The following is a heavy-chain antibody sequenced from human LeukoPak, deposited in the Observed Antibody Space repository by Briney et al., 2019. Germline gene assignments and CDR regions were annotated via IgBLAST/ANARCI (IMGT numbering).Heavy chain of an antibody. CDR2: INPNSGGT. J-gene: IGHJ2*01. V-gene: IGHV1-2*02. CDR3: AKGIAAAGHF. D-gene: IGHD6-13*01. Sequence: ASVKVSCKASGYTFTGYYMHWVRQAPGQGLEWMGWINPNSGGTNYAQKFQGRVTMTRDTSISTVYMELSSLRSEDTAVYYCAKGIAAAGHFWGRGTLVTVSS. CDR1: GYTFTGYY.